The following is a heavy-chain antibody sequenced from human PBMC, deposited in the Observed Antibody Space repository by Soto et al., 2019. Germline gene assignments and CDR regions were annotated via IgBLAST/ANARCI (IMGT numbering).Heavy chain of an antibody. V-gene: IGHV3-30*18. D-gene: IGHD4-17*01. J-gene: IGHJ4*02. CDR2: ISYDGSNT. CDR1: GFNFRSYG. CDR3: AKDRDYGGNGGLNY. Sequence: GGSHRLSSTASGFNFRSYGMHWVRQAPGKGLEWVAIISYDGSNTYYADSVKGRFTISRDNSKNTLYLQMNSLRAEDTAVYYCAKDRDYGGNGGLNYWGQGTLVTVSS.